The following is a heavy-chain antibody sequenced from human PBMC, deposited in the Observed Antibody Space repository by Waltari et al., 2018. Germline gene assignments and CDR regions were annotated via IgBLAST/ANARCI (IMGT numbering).Heavy chain of an antibody. CDR2: ISYYGNNK. J-gene: IGHJ4*02. Sequence: QVQLVESGEGVVQPGRSLRLSCAASGCTCSTLSIHWVRQAPGKGWKWVSGISYYGNNKFYADSVKGRFTISRDNSKNMLQLQMNSLRVEDTAIYYCVKDRGTGDGMYYFNNWGQGTLVTVSS. V-gene: IGHV3-30-3*01. D-gene: IGHD7-27*01. CDR1: GCTCSTLS. CDR3: VKDRGTGDGMYYFNN.